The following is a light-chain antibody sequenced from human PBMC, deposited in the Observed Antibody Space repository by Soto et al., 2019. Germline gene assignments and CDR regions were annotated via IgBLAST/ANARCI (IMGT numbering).Light chain of an antibody. J-gene: IGLJ1*01. CDR1: SSDVGAYNL. V-gene: IGLV2-23*02. CDR3: SSYAGSGEV. CDR2: EVA. Sequence: QSALTHPASVSGSPGQSITTSCSATSSDVGAYNLVSWYQQYPGKAPELMIYEVATRPSGVSNRFSASKSGNTASLTISGLQAEDEAEYYCSSYAGSGEVFGTG.